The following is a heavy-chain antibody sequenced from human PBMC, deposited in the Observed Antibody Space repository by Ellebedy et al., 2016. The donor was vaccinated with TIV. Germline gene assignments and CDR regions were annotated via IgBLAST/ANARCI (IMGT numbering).Heavy chain of an antibody. V-gene: IGHV3-66*04. CDR3: ASQQWLVGMV. D-gene: IGHD6-19*01. Sequence: GESLKISCAASGFTVSSNYMSWVRQAPGKGLEWVSVIYSGGRTYYADPVKGRFTISRDNSKNTLYLQMNSLRAEETAVYYCASQQWLVGMVWGQGTLVTVSS. J-gene: IGHJ4*02. CDR2: IYSGGRT. CDR1: GFTVSSNY.